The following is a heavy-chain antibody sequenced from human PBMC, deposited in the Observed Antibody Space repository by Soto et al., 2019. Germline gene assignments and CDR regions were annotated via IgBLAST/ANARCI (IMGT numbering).Heavy chain of an antibody. Sequence: EVQLVESGGGLVQPGGSLKLSCATSGLTFSGSNMHWVRQASGKGLEWVGRIKSKAASYATAYAASVKGRFIVSRDDSQNTAYLQMNSLKTEDTAVYYCTRWGGDPPTLDYWGQGTLVTVSS. J-gene: IGHJ4*02. D-gene: IGHD4-17*01. V-gene: IGHV3-73*02. CDR2: IKSKAASYAT. CDR3: TRWGGDPPTLDY. CDR1: GLTFSGSN.